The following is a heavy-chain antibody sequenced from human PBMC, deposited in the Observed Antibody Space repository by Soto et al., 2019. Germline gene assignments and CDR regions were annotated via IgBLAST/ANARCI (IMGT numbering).Heavy chain of an antibody. CDR1: AGSVSSGSYY. D-gene: IGHD6-13*01. CDR3: AASAVSYSSSWYGNYYGMDV. CDR2: IYYSGST. V-gene: IGHV4-61*01. Sequence: QVQLQESGPGLVKPSETLSLTCTVSAGSVSSGSYYWSWIRQPPGQGLEWIGYIYYSGSTNYNPSLKCRVNISVDTSQIQFSLQLSSVTAADTALYYCAASAVSYSSSWYGNYYGMDVRGKGTTVTVSS. J-gene: IGHJ6*04.